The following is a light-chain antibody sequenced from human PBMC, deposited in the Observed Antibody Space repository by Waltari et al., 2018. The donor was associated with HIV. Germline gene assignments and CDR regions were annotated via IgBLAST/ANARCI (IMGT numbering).Light chain of an antibody. CDR1: QSVSSY. J-gene: IGKJ3*01. Sequence: EIVLTQSPATLSLSPGERATLSCGASQSVSSYLPCYQQNPGQAPMLLIYDASNRATGIPARFSGSGSGTDFTLSISSLEPEDFAVDYCQQRSNWPPFTFGPGTKVDIK. CDR3: QQRSNWPPFT. V-gene: IGKV3-11*01. CDR2: DAS.